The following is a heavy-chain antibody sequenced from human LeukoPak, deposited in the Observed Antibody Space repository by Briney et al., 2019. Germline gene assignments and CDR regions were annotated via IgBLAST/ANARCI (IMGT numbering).Heavy chain of an antibody. V-gene: IGHV1-8*02. D-gene: IGHD5-24*01. J-gene: IGHJ6*03. CDR1: GYTFTSYG. Sequence: GASVKVSCKASGYTFTSYGINWVRQATGQGLEWMGWMNPNSGNTGYAQKFQGRVTMTRNTSLSTAYMELSSLRSEDTAVYYCARGNSRRWLQSAYYYYMDVWGKGTTVTISS. CDR2: MNPNSGNT. CDR3: ARGNSRRWLQSAYYYYMDV.